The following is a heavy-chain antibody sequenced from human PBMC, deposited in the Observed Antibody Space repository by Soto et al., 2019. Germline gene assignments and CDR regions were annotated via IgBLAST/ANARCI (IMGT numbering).Heavy chain of an antibody. D-gene: IGHD2-15*01. CDR3: ARPPWPHPRCSSGSSYVDAFAI. Sequence: SVKVSCKASGGTFSSYAISWVRQAPGQGLEGMGGIIPIFGTANYAQKFQGRVTITEDESTSTAYMELSSLRSEDTAVYYCARPPWPHPRCSSGSSYVDAFAIWGQRTMVTVSS. J-gene: IGHJ3*02. CDR2: IIPIFGTA. CDR1: GGTFSSYA. V-gene: IGHV1-69*13.